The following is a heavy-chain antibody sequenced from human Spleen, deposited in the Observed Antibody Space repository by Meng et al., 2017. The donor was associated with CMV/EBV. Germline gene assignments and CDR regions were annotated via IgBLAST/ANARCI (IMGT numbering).Heavy chain of an antibody. CDR3: TPLDYCDF. J-gene: IGHJ4*02. CDR2: IKRKTDGGTT. V-gene: IGHV3-15*07. Sequence: LSFVASGLTFNNAWMSWVRQAPGKGLEWVGRIKRKTDGGTTDYAAPVKGRFTISRDDSKDTLYLQMNNLKTEDTGVYYCTPLDYCDFWGQGTLVPFSS. CDR1: GLTFNNAW.